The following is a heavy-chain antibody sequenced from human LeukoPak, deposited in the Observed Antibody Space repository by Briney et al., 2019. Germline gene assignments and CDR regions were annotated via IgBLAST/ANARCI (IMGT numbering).Heavy chain of an antibody. CDR3: ARATYDFWSGYYIPG. CDR1: GGTFSSYA. V-gene: IGHV1-69*01. D-gene: IGHD3-3*01. Sequence: GASVKVSCKASGGTFSSYAISWVRQAPGQGLEWMGGIIPIFGTANYAQKFQGRVTITADESTSTAYMELSSLRSEDTAVYYCARATYDFWSGYYIPGWGQGTLVTVSS. CDR2: IIPIFGTA. J-gene: IGHJ4*02.